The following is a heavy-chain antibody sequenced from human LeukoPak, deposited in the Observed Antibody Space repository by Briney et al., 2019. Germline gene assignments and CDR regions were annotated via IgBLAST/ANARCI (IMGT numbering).Heavy chain of an antibody. D-gene: IGHD3-3*01. J-gene: IGHJ4*02. CDR1: GFTFSNYA. CDR3: AKSQNSWRGFWSD. CDR2: ISSSGGGR. V-gene: IGHV3-23*01. Sequence: TGGSLRLSCAASGFTFSNYAMSWVRQVPGKGLEWVSGISSSGGGRYLADSVKGRFTISRDNSKNTLHLQLTSLRPEDTAVYYRAKSQNSWRGFWSDWGQGALVTVSS.